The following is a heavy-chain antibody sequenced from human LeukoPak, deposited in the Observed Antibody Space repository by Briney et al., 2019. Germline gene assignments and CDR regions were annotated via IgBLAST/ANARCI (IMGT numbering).Heavy chain of an antibody. CDR1: GSSFTSYW. D-gene: IGHD3-10*01. CDR2: IYPGDSDT. Sequence: GESLQISCNGPGSSFTSYWIGWGRRMPGKGREGMGIIYPGDSDTRYSPSFQGQVTISADKSISTAYLQWSSLKASDTAMYYCARSVYYGSGSYDYYYGMDVWGQGTTVTVSS. J-gene: IGHJ6*02. V-gene: IGHV5-51*01. CDR3: ARSVYYGSGSYDYYYGMDV.